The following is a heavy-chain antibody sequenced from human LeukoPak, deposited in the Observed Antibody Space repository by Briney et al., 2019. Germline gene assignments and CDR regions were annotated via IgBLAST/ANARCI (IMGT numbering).Heavy chain of an antibody. D-gene: IGHD2-15*01. CDR1: GYTFTSYG. CDR3: ARARYCSGGSCYAVSWFDP. V-gene: IGHV1-18*01. CDR2: ISAYNGNT. Sequence: ASVTVSYKASGYTFTSYGIRWVGQAPGEGREGMGWISAYNGNTNYAQKLQGRVTMTTDTSTSTAYMELRSLRSDDTAVYYCARARYCSGGSCYAVSWFDPWGQGTLVTVS. J-gene: IGHJ5*02.